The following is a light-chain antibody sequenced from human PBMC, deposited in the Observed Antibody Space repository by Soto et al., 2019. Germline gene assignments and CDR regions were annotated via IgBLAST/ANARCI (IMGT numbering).Light chain of an antibody. Sequence: AIRMTQSPSSLSASTGDRVTITCRASQGISSYLAWYQQKPGKAPKLLIYAASTLQSGVPSRFRGSGSGTDFTLTISSLQPEDSATYFCQQANSFPITFGQGTRLEIK. CDR3: QQANSFPIT. J-gene: IGKJ5*01. CDR2: AAS. CDR1: QGISSY. V-gene: IGKV1-8*01.